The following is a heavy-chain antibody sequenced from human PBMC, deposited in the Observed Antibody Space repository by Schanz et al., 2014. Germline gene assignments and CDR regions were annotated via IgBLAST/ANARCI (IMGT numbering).Heavy chain of an antibody. J-gene: IGHJ4*02. Sequence: QVQLVQSGTQVKKPGASVKVSCKASGYTFTSYGISWVRQAPGQGLEWMGWISAYNGNTNYAQKLQGRVTMTTDTATSTAYMELRSLRSDDTAVYYCARGGYSSGWYDRDIAHFDYWGQGTLVTVSS. CDR1: GYTFTSYG. CDR2: ISAYNGNT. D-gene: IGHD6-19*01. CDR3: ARGGYSSGWYDRDIAHFDY. V-gene: IGHV1-18*01.